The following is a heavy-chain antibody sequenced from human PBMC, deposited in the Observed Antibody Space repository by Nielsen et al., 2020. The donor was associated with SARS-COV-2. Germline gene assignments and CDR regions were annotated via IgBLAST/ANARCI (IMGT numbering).Heavy chain of an antibody. CDR1: GGSISSSSYY. CDR2: IYYSGST. CDR3: ARGDVDTAIDY. V-gene: IGHV4-39*01. J-gene: IGHJ4*02. D-gene: IGHD5-18*01. Sequence: SETLSLTCTVSGGSISSSSYYWGWIRQPPGKGLEWIGSIYYSGSTYYNPSLKSRVTISVDTSKNQFSLKLSSVTAADTAVYYCARGDVDTAIDYWGQGTLVTVSS.